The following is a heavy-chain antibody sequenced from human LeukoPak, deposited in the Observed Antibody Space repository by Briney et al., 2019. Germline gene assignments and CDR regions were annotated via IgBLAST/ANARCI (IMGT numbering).Heavy chain of an antibody. J-gene: IGHJ5*02. Sequence: ASVKVSCKASGYTFTDYYMHWVRQAPGQGLEWMGWTNPNSGGTNYAQKFQGRVTMTRDTSVSTVYMELSRLRSDDTAVYYCARGRGYYDSSGYDNWFDPWGQGTLVTVSS. V-gene: IGHV1-2*02. CDR2: TNPNSGGT. CDR3: ARGRGYYDSSGYDNWFDP. D-gene: IGHD3-22*01. CDR1: GYTFTDYY.